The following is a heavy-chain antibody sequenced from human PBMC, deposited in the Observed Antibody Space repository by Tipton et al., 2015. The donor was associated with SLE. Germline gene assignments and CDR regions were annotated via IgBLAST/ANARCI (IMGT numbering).Heavy chain of an antibody. V-gene: IGHV4-59*08. CDR3: ARFSPPDL. D-gene: IGHD2/OR15-2a*01. CDR2: IYYSGST. J-gene: IGHJ2*01. CDR1: GVSISPNY. Sequence: TLSLTCTVSGVSISPNYWNWIRQPPGKGLEWIGYIYYSGSTNYNPSLKSRATISLDTSKKQFSLRLTSVTAADTAVYYCARFSPPDLWGRGTLVTVSS.